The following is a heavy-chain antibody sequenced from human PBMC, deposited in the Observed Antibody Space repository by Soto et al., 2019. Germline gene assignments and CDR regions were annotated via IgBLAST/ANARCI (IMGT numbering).Heavy chain of an antibody. CDR1: GFTFSSYG. V-gene: IGHV3-33*01. J-gene: IGHJ4*02. CDR3: AREYSGSYAY. CDR2: MWYAGSNK. D-gene: IGHD1-26*01. Sequence: QVQLVESGGGVVQPGRSLRLSCAAAGFTFSSYGMHWVRQAPGKGLEWVAVMWYAGSNKDYADSVKGRFTISRDNSKNTLYLQMNRLRDEYTAVYYCAREYSGSYAYWGQGTLVTVSS.